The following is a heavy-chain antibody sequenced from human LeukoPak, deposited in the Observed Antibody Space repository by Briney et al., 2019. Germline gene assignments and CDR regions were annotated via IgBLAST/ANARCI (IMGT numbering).Heavy chain of an antibody. J-gene: IGHJ4*02. CDR1: GGSISSGGYY. CDR3: ASIAAAAMPFDY. CDR2: IYYSGST. Sequence: SETLSLTCTVSGGSISSGGYYWSWIRQHPGKGLEWIGYIYYSGSTYYNPSPKSRVTISVDTSKNQFSLKLSSVTAADTAVYYCASIAAAAMPFDYWGQGTLVTVSS. D-gene: IGHD6-13*01. V-gene: IGHV4-31*03.